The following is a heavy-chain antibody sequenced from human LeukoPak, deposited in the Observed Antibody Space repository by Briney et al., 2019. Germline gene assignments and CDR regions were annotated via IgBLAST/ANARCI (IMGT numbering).Heavy chain of an antibody. D-gene: IGHD2-2*01. V-gene: IGHV1-3*01. CDR1: GYTFTRYA. J-gene: IGHJ1*01. CDR3: ARVIQLPNEYFQH. CDR2: INAGNGDT. Sequence: ASVKVSCKASGYTFTRYAMHWVRQAPGQRLEWMGWINAGNGDTKYSQKFQGRVTITRDTSASTAYMELSSLRSEDTAVYYCARVIQLPNEYFQHWGQGTLVTVSS.